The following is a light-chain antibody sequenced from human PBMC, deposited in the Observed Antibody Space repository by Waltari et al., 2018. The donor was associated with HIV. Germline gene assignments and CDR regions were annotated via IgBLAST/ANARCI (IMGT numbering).Light chain of an antibody. Sequence: QSVLTQPPSVSGAPGRKVTISCTGSSSNIGAGYDVYWYQQCPGTAPKVLIYGNTNRPSGVPDRFSGSKSGNSASLAITGLQADDEADYYCQSYDSSLNGWVFRGGTKLTV. V-gene: IGLV1-40*01. J-gene: IGLJ3*02. CDR2: GNT. CDR1: SSNIGAGYD. CDR3: QSYDSSLNGWV.